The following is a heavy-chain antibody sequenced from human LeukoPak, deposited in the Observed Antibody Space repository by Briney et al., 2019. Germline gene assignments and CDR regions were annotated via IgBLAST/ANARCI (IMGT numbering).Heavy chain of an antibody. CDR2: INPSGGST. Sequence: ASVKVSCKASGYTFTSYAMNWVRQAPGQGLEWMGIINPSGGSTSYAQKFQGRVTMTRDTSTSTVYMELSSLRSEDTAVYYCARDEITGTTLWYWGQGTLVTVSS. CDR1: GYTFTSYA. J-gene: IGHJ4*02. V-gene: IGHV1-46*01. CDR3: ARDEITGTTLWY. D-gene: IGHD1-7*01.